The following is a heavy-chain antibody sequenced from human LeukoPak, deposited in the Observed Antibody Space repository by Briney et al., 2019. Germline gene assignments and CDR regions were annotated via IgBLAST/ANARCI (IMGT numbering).Heavy chain of an antibody. J-gene: IGHJ5*02. D-gene: IGHD6-13*01. CDR2: ISAYNGNT. CDR1: GYTFTSYG. CDR3: ARQHSSSWYGNWFDL. V-gene: IGHV1-18*01. Sequence: ASVKVSCKASGYTFTSYGISWVRQAPGQGLEWMGWISAYNGNTNYAQKLQGRVTMTTDTSTSTAYMELRSLRSDDTAVYYCARQHSSSWYGNWFDLWGQGTLVTVSS.